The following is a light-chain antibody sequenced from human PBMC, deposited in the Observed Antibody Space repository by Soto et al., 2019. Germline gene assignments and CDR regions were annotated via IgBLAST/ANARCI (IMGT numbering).Light chain of an antibody. CDR1: SSNIGSNT. V-gene: IGLV1-44*01. CDR3: AAWDDSLNVV. J-gene: IGLJ2*01. Sequence: QAVRTQPPSASGTPGQRVTITCSGSSSNIGSNTVNWYQHLPGTAPKLLISSDNQRPSGVPDRFSGSKSGTSASLAISGLQSEDEADYYCAAWDDSLNVVFGGGTKVTVL. CDR2: SDN.